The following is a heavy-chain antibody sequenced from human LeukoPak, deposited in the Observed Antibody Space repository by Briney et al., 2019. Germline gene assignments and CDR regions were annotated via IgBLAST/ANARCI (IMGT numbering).Heavy chain of an antibody. CDR3: ARYIVSYPHDAFDI. CDR2: INHSGST. J-gene: IGHJ3*02. V-gene: IGHV4-34*01. D-gene: IGHD1-26*01. CDR1: GGSFSGYY. Sequence: PSETLSLTCAVYGGSFSGYYWNWIRQPPGKGLEWIGEINHSGSTSYNPSLKSRVTISVDTSKKQFSLKLSSVTAADTAFYYCARYIVSYPHDAFDIWGQGTMVTVSS.